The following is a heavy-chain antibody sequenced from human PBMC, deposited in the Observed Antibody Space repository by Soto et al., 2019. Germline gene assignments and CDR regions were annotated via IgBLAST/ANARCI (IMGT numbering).Heavy chain of an antibody. D-gene: IGHD3-22*01. J-gene: IGHJ4*02. CDR3: ASQYYGDYDSSGYVFDY. V-gene: IGHV4-39*01. Sequence: SETLSLTCTVSGGSISSSSYYWGWIRQPPGKGLEWIGSIYYSGSTYYNPSLKSRVTISVDTSKNQFSLKLSSVTAADTAVYYCASQYYGDYDSSGYVFDYWGQGTLVTVSS. CDR1: GGSISSSSYY. CDR2: IYYSGST.